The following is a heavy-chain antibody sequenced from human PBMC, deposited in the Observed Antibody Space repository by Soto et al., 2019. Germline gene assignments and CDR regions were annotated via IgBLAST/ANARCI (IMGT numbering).Heavy chain of an antibody. D-gene: IGHD3-3*01. V-gene: IGHV1-18*04. CDR1: GYTFTSYG. CDR2: ISAYNGNT. Sequence: QVQLVQSGAEVKKPGASVKVSCKASGYTFTSYGISWVRQAPGQGLEWMGWISAYNGNTNYAQKLQGRVTMTTDTSTSTAYMELRSLRSDDTAGYYCARDSGDFWSGYYNFDYWGQGPLVTVSS. CDR3: ARDSGDFWSGYYNFDY. J-gene: IGHJ4*02.